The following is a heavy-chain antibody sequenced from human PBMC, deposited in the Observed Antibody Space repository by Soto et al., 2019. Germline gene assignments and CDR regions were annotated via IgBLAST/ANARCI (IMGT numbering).Heavy chain of an antibody. D-gene: IGHD6-6*01. V-gene: IGHV3-53*01. CDR2: IYSDGTT. CDR1: GFTVSSNY. CDR3: AILSN. Sequence: LRLSCAASGFTVSSNYMNWVRQAPGKGLEWVSIIYSDGTTSYADSVKGRFTISRDNFKNTLHLQMNSLRAEDTAVYYCAILSNWGQGTLVTVSS. J-gene: IGHJ4*02.